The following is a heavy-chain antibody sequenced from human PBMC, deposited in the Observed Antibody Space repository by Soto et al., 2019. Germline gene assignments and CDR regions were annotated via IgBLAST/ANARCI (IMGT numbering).Heavy chain of an antibody. D-gene: IGHD6-6*01. J-gene: IGHJ6*02. CDR2: IIPIFGTA. V-gene: IGHV1-69*01. CDR1: GGTFSSYA. CDR3: ARDQGAARRNYSYGMDV. Sequence: QVQLVQSGAEVKKPGSSVKVSCKASGGTFSSYAISWVRQAPGQGLEWMGGIIPIFGTANYAQKFRGRVTITADESTSTAYMELSSLKSEDTAVYYCARDQGAARRNYSYGMDVWGQGTTVTVSS.